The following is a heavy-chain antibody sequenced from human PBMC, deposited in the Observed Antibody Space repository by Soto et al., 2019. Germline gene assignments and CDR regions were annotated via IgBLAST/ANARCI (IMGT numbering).Heavy chain of an antibody. J-gene: IGHJ4*02. D-gene: IGHD2-21*02. CDR2: ISAVDGQI. Sequence: QVQLVQSGTEVRKPGASVKLSCRASGYTFTNYPLHWVRQAPGQRPLWLGWISAVDGQIKYSQKFQGRVTLTTDTAASTTYWELSSMRSDDTAMYYCARGFRDISFSGFVYWCQGALVTVSS. V-gene: IGHV1-3*01. CDR3: ARGFRDISFSGFVY. CDR1: GYTFTNYP.